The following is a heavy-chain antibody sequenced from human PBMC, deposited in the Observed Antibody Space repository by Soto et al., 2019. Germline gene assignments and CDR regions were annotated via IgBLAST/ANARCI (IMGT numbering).Heavy chain of an antibody. CDR3: AREDCSGGSCYVFDY. CDR2: IYYSGST. Sequence: SETLSLTCTVSGGPIRSGGYYWSWIRQHPGKGLEWIGCIYYSGSTYYNPSLKSRVTISVDTSKNQFSLKLSSVTAADTAVYYCAREDCSGGSCYVFDYWGQGTLVTVSS. J-gene: IGHJ4*02. D-gene: IGHD2-15*01. CDR1: GGPIRSGGYY. V-gene: IGHV4-31*03.